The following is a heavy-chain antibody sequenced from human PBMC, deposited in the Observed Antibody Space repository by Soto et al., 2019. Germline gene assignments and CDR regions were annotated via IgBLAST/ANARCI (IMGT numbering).Heavy chain of an antibody. D-gene: IGHD1-20*01. CDR2: IYYSGST. J-gene: IGHJ4*02. CDR1: GFSLSRGGYY. CDR3: ARTLRITGTTGRDY. Sequence: PSQTPSLACSFAGFSLSRGGYYLRWIRPHPGKGLEWIGYIYYSGSTYYNPSLKSRVTISVDTSKNQFSLKLSSVTAADTAVYYCARTLRITGTTGRDYWGQGTLVTVSS. V-gene: IGHV4-31*03.